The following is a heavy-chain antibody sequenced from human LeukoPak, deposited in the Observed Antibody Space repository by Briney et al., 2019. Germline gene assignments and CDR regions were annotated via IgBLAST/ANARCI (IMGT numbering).Heavy chain of an antibody. CDR2: IYYSGST. V-gene: IGHV4-59*01. D-gene: IGHD5-18*01. J-gene: IGHJ4*02. CDR3: ARGGIQLWLYVLDY. CDR1: GGSICSYY. Sequence: SETLSLTCTVSGGSICSYYWSWIRQPPGKGLEWIGYIYYSGSTNYNPSLKSRVTISVDTSKNQFSLKLSSVTAADTAVYYCARGGIQLWLYVLDYWGQGTLVTVSP.